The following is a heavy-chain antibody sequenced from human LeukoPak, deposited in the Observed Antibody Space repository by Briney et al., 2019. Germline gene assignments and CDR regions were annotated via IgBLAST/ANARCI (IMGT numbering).Heavy chain of an antibody. D-gene: IGHD6-19*01. CDR2: IKQDGSEK. CDR3: ARDQQWLVPRYYYYGMDV. CDR1: GFTFSSLW. J-gene: IGHJ6*02. V-gene: IGHV3-7*01. Sequence: GGTLRLSCAASGFTFSSLWMSWVRDAPGKGLEWVANIKQDGSEKYYVDSVKGRFTISRDNAENSLYLQTNSLRAEDTAVYYCARDQQWLVPRYYYYGMDVWGQGTTVTVSS.